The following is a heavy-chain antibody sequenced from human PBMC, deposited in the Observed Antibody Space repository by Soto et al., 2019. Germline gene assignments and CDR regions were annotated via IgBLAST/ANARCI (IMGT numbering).Heavy chain of an antibody. CDR3: ARVYSGSYSDS. V-gene: IGHV4-4*02. CDR2: IFHSGST. CDR1: GASIRSNNR. Sequence: SEPLSLTCVVSGASIRSNNRCRWVRQPPGKGPEWIGEIFHSGSTNYNPSLKTRLTISVDKSKNQFSLKLSSVTAADTAVYYCARVYSGSYSDSWGRGTLVTVSS. J-gene: IGHJ4*02. D-gene: IGHD1-26*01.